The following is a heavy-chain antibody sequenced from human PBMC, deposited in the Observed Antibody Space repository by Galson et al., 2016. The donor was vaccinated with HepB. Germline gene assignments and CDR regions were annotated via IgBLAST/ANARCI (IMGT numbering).Heavy chain of an antibody. CDR2: FDAEDGKT. V-gene: IGHV1-24*01. Sequence: SVKVSCKVSGHPLNELSMHWVRQAPGKSLEWMGGFDAEDGKTKYAQKFQGRVIMTEDTSTDTAYLDLSSLRSEDTALYYCTTDLTTAAPVYWGQGTLVTVS. CDR3: TTDLTTAAPVY. CDR1: GHPLNELS. D-gene: IGHD6-13*01. J-gene: IGHJ4*02.